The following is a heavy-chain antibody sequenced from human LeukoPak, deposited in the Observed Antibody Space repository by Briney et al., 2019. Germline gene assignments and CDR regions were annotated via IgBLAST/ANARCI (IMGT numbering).Heavy chain of an antibody. CDR1: GGSISSSTYY. V-gene: IGHV4-39*07. D-gene: IGHD1-14*01. Sequence: SETLSLTCTVSGGSISSSTYYWGWIRRSPGKGLEWIGSTLNSGSTYYNPSLKSRVTISVDTSKNQFSLKLRSVTAADTAMYYCARDNDALTGWAKPFDYWGQGTLVTVSS. CDR2: TLNSGST. J-gene: IGHJ4*02. CDR3: ARDNDALTGWAKPFDY.